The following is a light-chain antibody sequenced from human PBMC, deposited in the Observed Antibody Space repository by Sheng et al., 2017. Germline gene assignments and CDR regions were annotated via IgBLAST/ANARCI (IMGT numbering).Light chain of an antibody. CDR3: QQYDSSVT. J-gene: IGKJ5*01. CDR1: QSVTSTY. Sequence: ETVLTQSPGTVSLSPGERATLSCRASQSVTSTYLAWYQHKPGQAPRLLIYGASNRATGVPDRFSGSGSGTDFTLSITDLEPEDFAVYYCQQYDSSVTFGQGTRLEIK. CDR2: GAS. V-gene: IGKV3-20*01.